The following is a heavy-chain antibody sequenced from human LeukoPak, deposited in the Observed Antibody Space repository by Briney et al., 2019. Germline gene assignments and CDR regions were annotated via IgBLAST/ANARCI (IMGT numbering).Heavy chain of an antibody. CDR3: ATLEVEFDY. J-gene: IGHJ4*02. V-gene: IGHV3-48*03. Sequence: GGSLRLSCAASGFTFSSYEMNWVRQAPGKGLEWVSYISSSGSTIYYADSVKGRFTISRDNAKNSLYLQMNSLRAEGTAVYYCATLEVEFDYWGQGTLVTVSS. D-gene: IGHD3-3*01. CDR2: ISSSGSTI. CDR1: GFTFSSYE.